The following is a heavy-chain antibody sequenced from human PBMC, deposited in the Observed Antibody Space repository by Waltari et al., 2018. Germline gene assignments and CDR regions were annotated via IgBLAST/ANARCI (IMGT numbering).Heavy chain of an antibody. CDR3: ARGVAGGFDI. CDR2: LYSDERT. CDR1: TVSANY. V-gene: IGHV3-53*04. J-gene: IGHJ3*02. Sequence: TVSANYMSWVRQAPGKGLEWVSVLYSDERTYYADSVKGRFTISRHNSRNILYFQMNRLRIEDTAVYYCARGVAGGFDIWGQGTRVTVSS. D-gene: IGHD6-19*01.